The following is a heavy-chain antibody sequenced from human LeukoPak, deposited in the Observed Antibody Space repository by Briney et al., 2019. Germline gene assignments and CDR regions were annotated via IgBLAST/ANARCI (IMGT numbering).Heavy chain of an antibody. J-gene: IGHJ4*02. CDR1: GYTFTTYS. Sequence: ASVTVSFTASGYTFTTYSITWVRPAPGQGLEWMGWISGANGDTNYAEKFQGRITMTTDSSTSTAYMDLRSLTPDDTGLYYCARLWADTAYWGQGTLVTVSS. CDR3: ARLWADTAY. CDR2: ISGANGDT. D-gene: IGHD1-26*01. V-gene: IGHV1-18*01.